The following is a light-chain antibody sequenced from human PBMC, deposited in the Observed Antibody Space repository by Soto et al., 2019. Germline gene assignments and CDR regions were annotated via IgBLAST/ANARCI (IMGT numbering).Light chain of an antibody. V-gene: IGLV2-14*01. CDR1: SGDIGSYNR. J-gene: IGLJ1*01. CDR2: EVT. Sequence: QSVLTQPASVSGSPGQSITISCTGTSGDIGSYNRVSWYQQHPGKAPKLIIYEVTDRPSGVSNRFSGSKPGNTGSLAISGLQAEDEAEYSGSSYTNVNTRACVFGTGTKVTVL. CDR3: SSYTNVNTRACV.